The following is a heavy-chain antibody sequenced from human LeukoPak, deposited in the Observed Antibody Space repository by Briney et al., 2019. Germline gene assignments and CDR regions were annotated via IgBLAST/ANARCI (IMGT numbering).Heavy chain of an antibody. Sequence: ASVKVSCKVSGYTLTELSMHWVRQAPGKGLGWMGGFDPEDGETIYAQKFQGRVTMTEDTSTDTAYMELSSLRSEDTAVYYCATKACSSTSCYHYYYYMDVWGKGTTVTVSS. CDR3: ATKACSSTSCYHYYYYMDV. V-gene: IGHV1-24*01. J-gene: IGHJ6*03. CDR2: FDPEDGET. D-gene: IGHD2-2*01. CDR1: GYTLTELS.